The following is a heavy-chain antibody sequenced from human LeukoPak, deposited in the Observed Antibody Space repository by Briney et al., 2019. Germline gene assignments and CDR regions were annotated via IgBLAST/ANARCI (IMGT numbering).Heavy chain of an antibody. Sequence: GGSLRLSCAASGSTFGSYGMSWVRQAPGKGLEWVANIREDGGHTNYVDSVKGRFTISRDNAKNSLFLQMDGLRVDDTAVYFCARDGRGGHNDFWGQGTLITVSS. J-gene: IGHJ4*02. V-gene: IGHV3-7*01. CDR1: GSTFGSYG. D-gene: IGHD4-23*01. CDR2: IREDGGHT. CDR3: ARDGRGGHNDF.